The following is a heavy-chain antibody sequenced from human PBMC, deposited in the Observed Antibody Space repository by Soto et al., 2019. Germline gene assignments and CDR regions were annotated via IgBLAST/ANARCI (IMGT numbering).Heavy chain of an antibody. CDR3: ARDGVRGVIAHYYYYYYMDV. CDR2: ISAYNGNT. CDR1: GYTFTSYG. V-gene: IGHV1-18*01. J-gene: IGHJ6*03. Sequence: ASVKVSCKASGYTFTSYGISWVRQAPGQGLEWMGWISAYNGNTNYAQKPQGRVTMTTDTSTSTAYMELRSLRSDDTAVYFCARDGVRGVIAHYYYYYYMDVWGKGTTVTVSS. D-gene: IGHD3-10*01.